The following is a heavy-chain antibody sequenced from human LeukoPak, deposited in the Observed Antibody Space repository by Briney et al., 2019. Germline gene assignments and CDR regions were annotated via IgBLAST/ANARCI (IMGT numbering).Heavy chain of an antibody. D-gene: IGHD3-10*01. V-gene: IGHV1-69-2*01. J-gene: IGHJ4*02. Sequence: ASVKISCKVSGYTLTDYYMHWVQQAPGKGLEWMGLVDPEDGETIYAEKFQGRVTINADTSTDTAYMELSSLSSEDTAVYYCATEPMVRGTYYFDYWGQGTLVTVSS. CDR1: GYTLTDYY. CDR2: VDPEDGET. CDR3: ATEPMVRGTYYFDY.